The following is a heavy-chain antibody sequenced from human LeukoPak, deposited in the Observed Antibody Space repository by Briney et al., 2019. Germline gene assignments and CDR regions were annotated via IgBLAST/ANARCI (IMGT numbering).Heavy chain of an antibody. CDR2: ISVRAGTI. J-gene: IGHJ6*02. CDR3: AKDFPHYYEVPHGMDV. D-gene: IGHD3-22*01. CDR1: GFGFGQYE. Sequence: GGSLRLSCAASGFGFGQYEMSWVRQAPGKGLEWIAYISVRAGTIYYGDSAEGRFTISRDDAKNSLYLQMNGLRVEDTAIYYCAKDFPHYYEVPHGMDVWGQGTTVTV. V-gene: IGHV3-48*03.